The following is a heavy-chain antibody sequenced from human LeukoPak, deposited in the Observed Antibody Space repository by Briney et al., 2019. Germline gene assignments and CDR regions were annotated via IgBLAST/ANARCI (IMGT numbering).Heavy chain of an antibody. J-gene: IGHJ3*02. CDR2: SHYSGST. D-gene: IGHD6-25*01. V-gene: IGHV4-59*01. Sequence: GSLRLSCTVSGGSISSYYWNWIRQPPGKGLEWIGYSHYSGSTNYNPSLKSRVTISVDSSKNHFSLKLSSVTAADTAVYYCASLRPASAFDIWGQGTMVTVSS. CDR3: ASLRPASAFDI. CDR1: GGSISSYY.